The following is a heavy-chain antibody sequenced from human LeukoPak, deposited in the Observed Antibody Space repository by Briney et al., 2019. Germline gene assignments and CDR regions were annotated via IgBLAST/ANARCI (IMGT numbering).Heavy chain of an antibody. CDR3: TKVGGSYYGSDY. CDR2: IRSKAYGGTT. D-gene: IGHD1-26*01. CDR1: GFTFGEYA. V-gene: IGHV3-49*03. Sequence: GGSLRLSCTASGFTFGEYAMSWFRQAPGKGLEWVGFIRSKAYGGTTEYAASVKGRFTISRDDSKSIAYLQMNSLKTEDTAVYYCTKVGGSYYGSDYWGQGTLVTVSS. J-gene: IGHJ4*02.